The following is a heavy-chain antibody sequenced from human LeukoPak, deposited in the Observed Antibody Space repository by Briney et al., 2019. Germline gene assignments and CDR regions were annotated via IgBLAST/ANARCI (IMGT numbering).Heavy chain of an antibody. CDR1: GFTSSSYA. CDR3: AKASLHYYDSSGSDY. CDR2: ISGSGGST. Sequence: GGSLRLSCAASGFTSSSYAMSWVRQAPGKGLEWVSAISGSGGSTYYADSVKGRFTISRDNSKNTLYLQMNSLRAEDTAVYYCAKASLHYYDSSGSDYWGQGTLVTVSS. V-gene: IGHV3-23*01. D-gene: IGHD3-22*01. J-gene: IGHJ4*02.